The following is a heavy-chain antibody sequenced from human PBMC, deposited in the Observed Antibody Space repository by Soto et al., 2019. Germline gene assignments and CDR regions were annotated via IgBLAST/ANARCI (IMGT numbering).Heavy chain of an antibody. V-gene: IGHV3-73*02. J-gene: IGHJ4*02. D-gene: IGHD1-26*01. Sequence: EVQLVESGGGLVQPGGSLKLSCAASGFTFSGSAMHWVRQASGKGLGWVGRIRSKANSYATAYAASVKGRFTISRDDSKNTAYLQMNSLKTEDTAVYYCRCSGSYCFDYWGQGTLVTVSS. CDR2: IRSKANSYAT. CDR1: GFTFSGSA. CDR3: RCSGSYCFDY.